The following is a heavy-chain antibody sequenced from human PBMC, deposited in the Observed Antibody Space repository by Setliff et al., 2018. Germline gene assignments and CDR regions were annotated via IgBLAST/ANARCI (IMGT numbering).Heavy chain of an antibody. CDR3: ARPTSAGRLWYMDV. V-gene: IGHV3-20*04. J-gene: IGHJ6*03. D-gene: IGHD1-26*01. CDR2: INWNGGRT. CDR1: GFTFSDYY. Sequence: PGGSLRLSCATSGFTFSDYYMSWIRQTPGKGLEWVSGINWNGGRTGYADSVKGRFTISRDNAKNSLYLQMNSLRAEDTALYYCARPTSAGRLWYMDVWGTGTTVTVSS.